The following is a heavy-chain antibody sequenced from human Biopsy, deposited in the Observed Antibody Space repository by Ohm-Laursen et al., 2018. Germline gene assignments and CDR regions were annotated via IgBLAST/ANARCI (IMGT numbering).Heavy chain of an antibody. CDR2: ISYTGYT. D-gene: IGHD4-23*01. J-gene: IGHJ4*02. V-gene: IGHV4-59*11. Sequence: SETLSLTCTVSGGSFTGHYWSWIRQPPGKGLEWIGHISYTGYTSHNASLKSRVTISVDTSRNHFSLRLSSLTAADTAAYYCARGSNDFGGLYFPRWGQGTLLTVSS. CDR1: GGSFTGHY. CDR3: ARGSNDFGGLYFPR.